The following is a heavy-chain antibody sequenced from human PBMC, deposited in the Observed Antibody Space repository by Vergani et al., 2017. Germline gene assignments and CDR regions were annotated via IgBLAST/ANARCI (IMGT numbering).Heavy chain of an antibody. Sequence: EVQLVQSGAEVKKPGESLKISCKASGYTFSSYWIGWVRQMPGKGLEWMGIIYPGDSDTRYSPSFQGQVTISADKSISTAYLQWSSLKASDTAMYYCARHGERGVRLNWFDPWGQGTLVTVSS. D-gene: IGHD3-10*01. CDR1: GYTFSSYW. J-gene: IGHJ5*02. V-gene: IGHV5-51*01. CDR3: ARHGERGVRLNWFDP. CDR2: IYPGDSDT.